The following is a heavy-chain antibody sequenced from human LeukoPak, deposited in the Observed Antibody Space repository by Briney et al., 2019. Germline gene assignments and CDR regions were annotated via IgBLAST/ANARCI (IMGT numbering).Heavy chain of an antibody. V-gene: IGHV1-2*02. J-gene: IGHJ4*02. CDR1: GYTFTGYY. CDR3: ARGRAMVRGVITGSYYFDY. Sequence: ASVKVSCKASGYTFTGYYMHWVRQAPGQGLEWMGWINPNSGGTNYAQKSQGRVTMTRDTSISTAYMELSRLRSDDTAVYYCARGRAMVRGVITGSYYFDYWGQGTLVTVSS. D-gene: IGHD3-10*01. CDR2: INPNSGGT.